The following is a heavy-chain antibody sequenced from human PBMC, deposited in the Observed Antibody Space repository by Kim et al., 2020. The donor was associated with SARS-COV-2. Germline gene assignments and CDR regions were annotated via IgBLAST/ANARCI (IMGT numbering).Heavy chain of an antibody. Sequence: GYVQKFQGRVAMTRNTSITTAYLELSSLRSDDTAVYYCATGLVVAKYAFDIWGQGTKVTVSS. V-gene: IGHV1-8*01. J-gene: IGHJ3*02. CDR3: ATGLVVAKYAFDI. D-gene: IGHD1-26*01.